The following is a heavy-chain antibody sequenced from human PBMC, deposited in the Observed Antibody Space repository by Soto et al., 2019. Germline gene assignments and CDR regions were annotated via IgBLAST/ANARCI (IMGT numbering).Heavy chain of an antibody. Sequence: LRRSCAASGFTFITYTMNWVRQAPGKGLEWISSISSGSSYIYYAGSVKGRFTISRDDGKNALILQMNSLRAEDTAVYYCATLIKTYYDDSSGYSQDYWGQGTLVTVSS. D-gene: IGHD3-22*01. CDR1: GFTFITYT. CDR3: ATLIKTYYDDSSGYSQDY. CDR2: ISSGSSYI. J-gene: IGHJ4*02. V-gene: IGHV3-21*01.